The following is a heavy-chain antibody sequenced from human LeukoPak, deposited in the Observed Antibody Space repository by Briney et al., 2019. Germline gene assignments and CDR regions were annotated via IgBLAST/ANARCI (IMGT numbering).Heavy chain of an antibody. CDR2: MNPNSGGT. CDR3: ARDNSVGETAWWFDP. Sequence: ASVKVSCKASGYTFTGYYIHWVRQAPGQGLEWMAWMNPNSGGTSYAQKFQGRVTMTRDTSISTDYMELTSLTSDDTAVYYCARDNSVGETAWWFDPWGQGTLVTVSS. D-gene: IGHD1-26*01. J-gene: IGHJ5*02. V-gene: IGHV1-2*02. CDR1: GYTFTGYY.